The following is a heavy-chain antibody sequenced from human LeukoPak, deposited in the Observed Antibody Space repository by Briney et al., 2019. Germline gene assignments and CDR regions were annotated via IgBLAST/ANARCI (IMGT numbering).Heavy chain of an antibody. CDR2: INPSGGST. D-gene: IGHD2-2*01. CDR3: ARGGYCSSTSCSVYYYMDV. CDR1: GGTFSSYA. V-gene: IGHV1-46*01. J-gene: IGHJ6*03. Sequence: ASVKVSCKASGGTFSSYAISWVRQAPGQGLERMGIINPSGGSTSYAQKFQGRVTMTRDTSTSTVYMELSSLRSEDTAVYYCARGGYCSSTSCSVYYYMDVWGKGTTVTVSS.